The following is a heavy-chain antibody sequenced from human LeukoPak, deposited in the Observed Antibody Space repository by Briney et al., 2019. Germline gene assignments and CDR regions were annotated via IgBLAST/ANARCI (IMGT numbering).Heavy chain of an antibody. J-gene: IGHJ3*02. Sequence: SETLSLTCTVSGGSISSSSYSWGWIRQPPGKGLEWIGSIHYTGSTSYNPSLKSRVTISVDTSKNQSSLKLSSVTAADTAVYYCARVPMVRGVWLGRTIKYAFDIWGQGTMVTVSS. D-gene: IGHD3-10*01. CDR1: GGSISSSSYS. V-gene: IGHV4-39*07. CDR2: IHYTGST. CDR3: ARVPMVRGVWLGRTIKYAFDI.